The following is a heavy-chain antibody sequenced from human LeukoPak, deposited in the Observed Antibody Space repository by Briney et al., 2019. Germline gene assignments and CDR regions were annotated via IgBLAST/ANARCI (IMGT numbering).Heavy chain of an antibody. CDR1: GYTFTSYG. D-gene: IGHD3-3*01. CDR3: ARENRWVYYDFWSGSYYFDY. V-gene: IGHV1-18*01. Sequence: ASVKVSCKASGYTFTSYGISWVRQAPGQGLEWMGWISAYNGNTNYAQKLQGRVTMTTDTSTSTAYMELRSLRSDDTAVYYCARENRWVYYDFWSGSYYFDYWGQGTLVTVSS. J-gene: IGHJ4*02. CDR2: ISAYNGNT.